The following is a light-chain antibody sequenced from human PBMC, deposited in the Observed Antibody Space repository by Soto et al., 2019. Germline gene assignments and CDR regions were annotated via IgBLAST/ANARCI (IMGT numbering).Light chain of an antibody. J-gene: IGLJ1*01. CDR1: YSDIGVYHF. Sequence: QTALTTPPSSSGYTGQMVTIPRTGTYSDIGVYHFVSGYHQLPDEAPKLVSYAVSKQPSRIPVRIFAYTSGNTASVPYSGLQADDEANYFCNSFLGTNSFVFGSGPKVTVL. V-gene: IGLV2-8*01. CDR2: AVS. CDR3: NSFLGTNSFV.